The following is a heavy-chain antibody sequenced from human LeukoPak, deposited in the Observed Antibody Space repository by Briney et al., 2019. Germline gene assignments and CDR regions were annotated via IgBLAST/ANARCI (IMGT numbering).Heavy chain of an antibody. J-gene: IGHJ4*02. D-gene: IGHD6-13*01. CDR2: IYRDGST. V-gene: IGHV4-34*01. CDR1: GGSFSGYY. Sequence: SETLSLTCAVYGGSFSGYYWSWIRQPPGKGLEWIGEIYRDGSTSYNPSLKSRVTISLDTSQNQFSLKLSSLTAADTAVYYCARGVVAAAGRTFDFWGQGTLVTVSS. CDR3: ARGVVAAAGRTFDF.